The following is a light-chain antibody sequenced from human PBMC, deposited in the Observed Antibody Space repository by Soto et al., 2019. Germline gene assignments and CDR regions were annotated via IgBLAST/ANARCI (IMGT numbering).Light chain of an antibody. V-gene: IGLV3-21*04. CDR3: QVWDGSNDRRGV. CDR2: YST. CDR1: NIGSKS. Sequence: SYELTQPPSVSVAPGKTARITCGGNNIGSKSVHWYQQKPGQAPVLVIYYSTDRPSGSPERFSGSNSGNTATLTISRVEAGDEADYYCQVWDGSNDRRGVFGTGTKLTVL. J-gene: IGLJ1*01.